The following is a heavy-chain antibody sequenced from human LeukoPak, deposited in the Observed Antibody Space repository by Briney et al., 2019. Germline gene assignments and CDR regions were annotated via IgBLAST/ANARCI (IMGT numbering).Heavy chain of an antibody. V-gene: IGHV4-61*02. CDR2: IYTSGST. CDR1: GGSISSGSYY. D-gene: IGHD3-10*01. Sequence: SQTLSLTCTVSGGSISSGSYYWSWIRQPAGKGLEWIGRIYTSGSTNYNPSLKSRVTISVDTSKDQFSLKLSSVTAADTAVYYCARERDGSGTQRGLDYWGQGTLVTVSS. J-gene: IGHJ4*02. CDR3: ARERDGSGTQRGLDY.